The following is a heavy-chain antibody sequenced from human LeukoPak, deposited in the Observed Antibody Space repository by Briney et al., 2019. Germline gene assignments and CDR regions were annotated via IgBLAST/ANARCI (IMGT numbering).Heavy chain of an antibody. Sequence: GASVKVSCKASGYTFTAYDINWVRQGAGQGLEWIGWMNPDTGNTGYAQKFQGRVTMTRDTSKSTAYMDLNSLRSEDTAVYYCARLSDTPAYYYSSGYHHIRYWGQGTLLTVSS. CDR1: GYTFTAYD. CDR2: MNPDTGNT. D-gene: IGHD3-22*01. CDR3: ARLSDTPAYYYSSGYHHIRY. V-gene: IGHV1-8*01. J-gene: IGHJ4*02.